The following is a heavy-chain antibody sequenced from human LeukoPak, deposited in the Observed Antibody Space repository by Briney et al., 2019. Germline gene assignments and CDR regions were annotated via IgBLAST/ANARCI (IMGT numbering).Heavy chain of an antibody. CDR2: INHSGST. CDR1: GGSFSGYY. J-gene: IGHJ3*02. V-gene: IGHV4-34*01. D-gene: IGHD3-22*01. CDR3: AREHTMTDAFDI. Sequence: PSETLSLTCAVYGGSFSGYYWSWIRQPPGKGLEWIGEINHSGSTNYNPSLKSRVTISVDTSKNQFSLKLSSVTAADTAVYYCAREHTMTDAFDIWGQGTMVTVTS.